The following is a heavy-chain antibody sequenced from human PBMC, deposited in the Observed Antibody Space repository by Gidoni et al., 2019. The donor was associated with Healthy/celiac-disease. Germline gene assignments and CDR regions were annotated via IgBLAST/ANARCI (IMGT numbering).Heavy chain of an antibody. CDR2: ISSSSSTI. V-gene: IGHV3-48*01. Sequence: EVQLVESGGGLVQPGGSLRRSCASSGFPFSSYSMNWVRQAPGKGLEWVSYISSSSSTIYYADSVKGRFTISRDNAKNSLYLQMNSLRAEDTAVYYCAGEAPLSPRYGHTTWGQGTLVTVSS. D-gene: IGHD4-17*01. CDR3: AGEAPLSPRYGHTT. J-gene: IGHJ5*02. CDR1: GFPFSSYS.